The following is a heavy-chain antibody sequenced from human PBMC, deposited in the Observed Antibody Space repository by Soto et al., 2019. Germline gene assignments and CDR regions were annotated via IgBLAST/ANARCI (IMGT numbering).Heavy chain of an antibody. V-gene: IGHV4-34*01. Sequence: QVQLQQWGAGLLKPSETLSLTCAVYGWSFSGYYWSWIRQPPGKGLEWIGEINHRGSTNYNPSLKSRVTISVDTSKNQFSLKLSSVTAADTAVYYCARITIFGQNRPPFDYWGQGTLVTVSS. CDR1: GWSFSGYY. J-gene: IGHJ4*02. CDR2: INHRGST. D-gene: IGHD3-3*01. CDR3: ARITIFGQNRPPFDY.